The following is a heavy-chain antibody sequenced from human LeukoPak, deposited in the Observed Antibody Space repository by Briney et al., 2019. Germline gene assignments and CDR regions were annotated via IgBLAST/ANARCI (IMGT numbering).Heavy chain of an antibody. V-gene: IGHV3-30*04. J-gene: IGHJ4*02. CDR2: ISYDGSNK. CDR3: ARASGQLVKSDFDY. D-gene: IGHD6-13*01. CDR1: GFTFSSYA. Sequence: GGSLRLSCAASGFTFSSYAMHWVRQAPGKGLEWVALISYDGSNKYYADSVKGRFTISRDNSKNTLYLQMNSLRAEDTAVYYYARASGQLVKSDFDYWGQGTLVTVSS.